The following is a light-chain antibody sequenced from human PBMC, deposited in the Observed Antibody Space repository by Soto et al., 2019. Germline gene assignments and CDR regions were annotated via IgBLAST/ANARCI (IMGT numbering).Light chain of an antibody. CDR1: NSDVGGNNY. Sequence: QSALTQPASVSGSPGQSITISCTGTNSDVGGNNYVSWYQQHPGKAPKLMIYEVSNRPSGVSNRFSASKSGNTASLTISGLQAEDEADYYCSSYTGSAWVFGGGTKVTVL. V-gene: IGLV2-14*01. CDR3: SSYTGSAWV. J-gene: IGLJ3*02. CDR2: EVS.